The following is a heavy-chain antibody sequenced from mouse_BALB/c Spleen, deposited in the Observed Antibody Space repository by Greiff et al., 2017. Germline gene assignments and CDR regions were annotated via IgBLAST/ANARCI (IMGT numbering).Heavy chain of an antibody. J-gene: IGHJ3*01. Sequence: VQLQQSGAELVRPGTSVKVSCKASGYAFTNYLIEWVKQRPGQGLEWIGVINPGSGGTNYNEKFKGKATLTADKSSSTAYMQLSSLTSDDSAVYYCARGRDYDGAWFAYWGQGTLVTVSA. D-gene: IGHD2-4*01. CDR3: ARGRDYDGAWFAY. CDR1: GYAFTNYL. CDR2: INPGSGGT. V-gene: IGHV1-54*03.